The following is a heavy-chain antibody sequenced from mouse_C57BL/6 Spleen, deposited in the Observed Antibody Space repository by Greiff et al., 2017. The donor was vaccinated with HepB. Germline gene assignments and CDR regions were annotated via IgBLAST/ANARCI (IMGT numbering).Heavy chain of an antibody. CDR3: ARSPPLSYDSLFAY. D-gene: IGHD2-12*01. V-gene: IGHV14-2*01. J-gene: IGHJ3*01. CDR1: GFNIKDYY. Sequence: EVMLVESGAELVKPGASVKLSCTASGFNIKDYYMHWVKQRTEQGLEWIGRIDPEDGETKYAPKFQGKATITADTSSNTAYLQLSSLTSEDTAVYYCARSPPLSYDSLFAYWGQGTLVTVSA. CDR2: IDPEDGET.